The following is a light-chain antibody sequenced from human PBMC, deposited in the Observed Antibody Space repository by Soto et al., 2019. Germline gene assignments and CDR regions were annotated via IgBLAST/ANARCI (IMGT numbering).Light chain of an antibody. Sequence: DIPMTQSPSTLSASLGDRVTITCRASQTISTWLAWYQQKPGKAPNLLIYKASSLESGVPPRFSGSGSGTEFTLTISSLQPDDFATYYCQQYHSYSWTFGQGTKVEI. CDR1: QTISTW. CDR2: KAS. J-gene: IGKJ1*01. CDR3: QQYHSYSWT. V-gene: IGKV1-5*03.